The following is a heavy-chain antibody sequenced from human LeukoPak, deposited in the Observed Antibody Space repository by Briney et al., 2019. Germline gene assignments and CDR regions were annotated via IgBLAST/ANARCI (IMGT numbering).Heavy chain of an antibody. CDR3: ARRDGKIFDY. D-gene: IGHD5-24*01. CDR2: IYHSGST. Sequence: SETLSLTCTVSGYSISSGYYWGWIRQPPGKGLEWIGSIYHSGSTYYNPSLKSRVTISVDTSKNQLSLKLSSVTAADTAVYYCARRDGKIFDYWGQGTLVTVSS. CDR1: GYSISSGYY. V-gene: IGHV4-38-2*02. J-gene: IGHJ4*02.